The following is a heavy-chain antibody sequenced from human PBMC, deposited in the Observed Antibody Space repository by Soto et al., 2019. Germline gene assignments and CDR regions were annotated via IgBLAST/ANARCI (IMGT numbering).Heavy chain of an antibody. CDR2: IFWDDDK. J-gene: IGHJ4*02. D-gene: IGHD3-10*01. V-gene: IGHV2-5*02. CDR1: GFSLSTSGVA. Sequence: QITLKESGPTLVKPTQTLTVTCTFSGFSLSTSGVAVGWVRQPPEKALEWLALIFWDDDKRYSPSLKSRLTINRDTSKNHVVLTMANMEPVDTATYYCARLLYGSGSYQFDYWGQGTLVTVSS. CDR3: ARLLYGSGSYQFDY.